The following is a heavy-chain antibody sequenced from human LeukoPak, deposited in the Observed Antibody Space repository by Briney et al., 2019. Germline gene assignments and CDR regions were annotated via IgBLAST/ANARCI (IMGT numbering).Heavy chain of an antibody. D-gene: IGHD1-26*01. V-gene: IGHV3-30*02. J-gene: IGHJ5*02. CDR2: IRNDESKK. Sequence: PGGSLRLSCAASGFTFRSYSMHWVRQAPGKGLEWVAFIRNDESKKYYADSVNGRFTISRDNSKNTLYLQMNSLRAENTAVYYCARDPGGSQSTWGQGTLVTVSS. CDR1: GFTFRSYS. CDR3: ARDPGGSQST.